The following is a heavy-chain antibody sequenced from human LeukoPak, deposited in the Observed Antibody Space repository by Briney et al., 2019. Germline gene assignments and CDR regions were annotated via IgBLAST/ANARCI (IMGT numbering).Heavy chain of an antibody. V-gene: IGHV3-7*03. CDR3: ARPAYYYDSSGPAIWYFDL. D-gene: IGHD3-22*01. Sequence: GGSLRLSCAASGFTFSSYWMSWVRQAPGNGLEWVANIKQDGSYKYYVDSVKGRFTISRDNVENTLYLQMNSLRAEDTAVYYCARPAYYYDSSGPAIWYFDLWGRGTLVTVSS. J-gene: IGHJ2*01. CDR2: IKQDGSYK. CDR1: GFTFSSYW.